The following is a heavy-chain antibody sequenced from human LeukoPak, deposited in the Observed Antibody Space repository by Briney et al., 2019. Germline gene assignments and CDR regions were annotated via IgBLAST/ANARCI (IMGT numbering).Heavy chain of an antibody. Sequence: SETLSLTCTVSGGSISSYYWSWIRQPAGKGLEWIGRIYTSGSTNYNPSLKSRVTMSVDTSKNQFSLKLSSVTAADTAVYYCARVSWMAHGGNYFDYWGQGTLVTASS. CDR3: ARVSWMAHGGNYFDY. CDR1: GGSISSYY. J-gene: IGHJ4*02. CDR2: IYTSGST. V-gene: IGHV4-4*07. D-gene: IGHD3-16*01.